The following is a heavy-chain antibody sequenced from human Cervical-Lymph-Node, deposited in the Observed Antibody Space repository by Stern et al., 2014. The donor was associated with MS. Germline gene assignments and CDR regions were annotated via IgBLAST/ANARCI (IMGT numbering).Heavy chain of an antibody. CDR2: INYSGRT. CDR3: ARATLGGLDWYFDL. Sequence: VQLEESGPGLVKPSQTLSLTCTVSGDSISSGGYYWSWIRQHPGKGLEWIGYINYSGRTYYKPSLKSRVTLSVDTSKNTFSLKLTSVTAADTAVYYCARATLGGLDWYFDLWGRGTLVTASS. V-gene: IGHV4-31*03. D-gene: IGHD3-16*01. CDR1: GDSISSGGYY. J-gene: IGHJ2*01.